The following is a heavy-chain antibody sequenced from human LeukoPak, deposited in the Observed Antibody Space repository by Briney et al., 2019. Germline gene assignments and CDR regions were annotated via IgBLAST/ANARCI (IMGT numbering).Heavy chain of an antibody. J-gene: IGHJ4*02. CDR3: ARAYSSGPQVDY. CDR1: GFTFSSYS. Sequence: GGSLRLSCAASGFTFSSYSMNWVRQALGKGLEWVSSISSSSSYIYYADSVKGRFTISRDNAKNSLYLQMNSLRAEDTAVYYCARAYSSGPQVDYWGQGTLVTVSS. CDR2: ISSSSSYI. D-gene: IGHD6-19*01. V-gene: IGHV3-21*01.